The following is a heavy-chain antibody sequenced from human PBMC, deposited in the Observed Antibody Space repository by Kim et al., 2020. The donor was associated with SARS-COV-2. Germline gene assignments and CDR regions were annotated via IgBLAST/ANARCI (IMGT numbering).Heavy chain of an antibody. CDR3: TRDCSSASCYAGLLYSSGWFGYYYYGMDV. J-gene: IGHJ6*02. V-gene: IGHV3-49*03. D-gene: IGHD2-2*01. Sequence: GGSLRLSCTASGFTFGDYAMSWFRQAPGKGLEWVGFIRSKAYGGTTEYAASVKGRFTISRDDSKSIAYLQMNSLKTEDTAVYYCTRDCSSASCYAGLLYSSGWFGYYYYGMDVWGQGTTVTVSS. CDR2: IRSKAYGGTT. CDR1: GFTFGDYA.